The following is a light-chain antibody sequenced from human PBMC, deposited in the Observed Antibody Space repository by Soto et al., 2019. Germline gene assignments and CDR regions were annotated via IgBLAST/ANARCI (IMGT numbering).Light chain of an antibody. Sequence: EIVLTQSPGTLSLSPGERATLSCRASQRVSSGYLAWYQQRPGQAPRLLIYGASRRATDIPDRFSGSGSGTEFTLTISRLEPEDFVMYYCQQYGTSPRTFGQGTKVDIK. CDR1: QRVSSGY. V-gene: IGKV3-20*01. J-gene: IGKJ1*01. CDR3: QQYGTSPRT. CDR2: GAS.